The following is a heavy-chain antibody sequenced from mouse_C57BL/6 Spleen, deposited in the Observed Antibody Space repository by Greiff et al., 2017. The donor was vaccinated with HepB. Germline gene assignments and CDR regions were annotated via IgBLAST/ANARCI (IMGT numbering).Heavy chain of an antibody. Sequence: VQLQQSGAELVKPGASVKMSCKASGYTFTSYWITWVKQRPGQGLEWIGDIYPGSGSTNYNEKFKSKATLTVDTSSSTAYIQLSSLTSEDSAVYYCARVGDFYFDYWGQGTTLTVSS. CDR1: GYTFTSYW. CDR3: ARVGDFYFDY. CDR2: IYPGSGST. J-gene: IGHJ2*01. V-gene: IGHV1-55*01.